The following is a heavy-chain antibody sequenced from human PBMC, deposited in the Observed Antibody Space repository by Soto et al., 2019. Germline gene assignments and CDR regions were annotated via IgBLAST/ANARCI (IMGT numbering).Heavy chain of an antibody. J-gene: IGHJ4*02. CDR3: EGLYPYDSSGYHLAY. V-gene: IGHV4-39*01. CDR2: IYYLGNT. CDR1: GASIRSSSSY. Sequence: PSQTLSLTCTVSGASIRSSSSYWGWIRQPPGKGLEWVGSIYYLGNTYYNPSLGSRVTISLDTSKNQFSLRLSSVTAADTAVFYCEGLYPYDSSGYHLAYLGQGSLVTGSS. D-gene: IGHD3-22*01.